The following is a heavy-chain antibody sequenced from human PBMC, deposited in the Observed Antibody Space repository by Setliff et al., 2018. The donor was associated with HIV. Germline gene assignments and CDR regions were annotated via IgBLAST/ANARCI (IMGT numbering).Heavy chain of an antibody. D-gene: IGHD2-8*02. J-gene: IGHJ4*02. Sequence: KPSETLSLTCTVSSGSINSRSYYWAWIRQPPGKGLEWVASIYFSGTPYYNPSLKNRVTISVDTSKNQFSLKLSSVTAADTAVYYCARRGMWSYETGGNPTATFDYWGQGVLVTVSS. CDR1: SGSINSRSYY. CDR3: ARRGMWSYETGGNPTATFDY. CDR2: IYFSGTP. V-gene: IGHV4-39*01.